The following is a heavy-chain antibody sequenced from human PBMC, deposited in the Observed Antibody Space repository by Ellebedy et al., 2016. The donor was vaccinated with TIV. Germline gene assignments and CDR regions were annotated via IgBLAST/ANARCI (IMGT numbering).Heavy chain of an antibody. CDR1: GFTFSTYG. CDR2: VSYAGNNK. J-gene: IGHJ4*02. V-gene: IGHV3-30*03. Sequence: PGGSLRLSCAASGFTFSTYGMHWVRQAPGKGLEWVAVVSYAGNNKYYADSVKGRFTISKDNSKNTLNLQMNSLRPEDTAVYYCARDDYWGQGTLVTVSS. CDR3: ARDDY.